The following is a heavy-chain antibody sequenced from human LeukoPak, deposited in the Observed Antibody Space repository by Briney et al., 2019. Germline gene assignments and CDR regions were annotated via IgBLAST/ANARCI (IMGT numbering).Heavy chain of an antibody. CDR2: INWNGGSI. J-gene: IGHJ2*01. D-gene: IGHD3-22*01. Sequence: PGGPLRLSCAASGFTFDDYGMSWVRQAPGKGLEWVSGINWNGGSIGYADSVKGRFTISRDNAKNSLYLQMNSLRAEDTALYYCAREPLYYYDSSGYYGNWYFDLWGRGTLVTVSS. V-gene: IGHV3-20*04. CDR3: AREPLYYYDSSGYYGNWYFDL. CDR1: GFTFDDYG.